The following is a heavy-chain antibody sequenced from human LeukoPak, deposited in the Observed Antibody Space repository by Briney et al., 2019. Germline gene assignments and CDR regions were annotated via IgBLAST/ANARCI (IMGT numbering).Heavy chain of an antibody. CDR3: ARDLRGPLGYFDL. CDR1: GGSISSYY. Sequence: PSETLSLTCTVSGGSISSYYWSWIRQPPGKGLEWIGYIYYSGSTSYNPSLKSRVTISVDTSKNQFSLKLSSVTAADTAVYYCARDLRGPLGYFDLWGRGTLVTVSS. CDR2: IYYSGST. V-gene: IGHV4-59*01. D-gene: IGHD3-10*01. J-gene: IGHJ2*01.